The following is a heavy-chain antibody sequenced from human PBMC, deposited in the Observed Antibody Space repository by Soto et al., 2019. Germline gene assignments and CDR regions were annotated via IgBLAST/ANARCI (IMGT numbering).Heavy chain of an antibody. J-gene: IGHJ5*02. D-gene: IGHD3-22*01. Sequence: QVQLVQSGAEVKKPGASVKVSCKASGYTFTTYGISWVRQAPGQGLEWLGRISANNDYTDFAQRLQGRVTMTTDTSTNTAYMELRSLRSDDSAVYYCARDDSSGPGRFDPWGQGTLVTVSP. V-gene: IGHV1-18*01. CDR3: ARDDSSGPGRFDP. CDR1: GYTFTTYG. CDR2: ISANNDYT.